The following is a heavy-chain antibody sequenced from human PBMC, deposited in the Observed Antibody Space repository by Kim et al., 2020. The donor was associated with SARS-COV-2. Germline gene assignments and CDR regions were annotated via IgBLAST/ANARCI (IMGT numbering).Heavy chain of an antibody. Sequence: SVKVSCKASGGTFSSYAISWVRQAPGQGLEWMGGIIPIFGTANYAQKFQGRVTITADESTSTAYMELSSLRSEDTAVYYCARGSPIGVPPPRSYYYYGMDVWGQGTTVTVSS. J-gene: IGHJ6*02. CDR1: GGTFSSYA. CDR2: IIPIFGTA. V-gene: IGHV1-69*13. CDR3: ARGSPIGVPPPRSYYYYGMDV. D-gene: IGHD2-2*01.